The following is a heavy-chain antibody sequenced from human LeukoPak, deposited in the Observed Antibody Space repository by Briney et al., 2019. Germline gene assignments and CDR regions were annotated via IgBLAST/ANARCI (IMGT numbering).Heavy chain of an antibody. D-gene: IGHD3-9*01. Sequence: ASVKVSCKASGYTFTSYGISWVRQAPGQGLEWMGWISAYNGNTNYAQKLQGRVTITADESTSTAYMELSSLRSEDTAVYYCARAALYFDWYFDYWGQGTLVTVSS. J-gene: IGHJ4*02. CDR2: ISAYNGNT. CDR3: ARAALYFDWYFDY. V-gene: IGHV1-18*01. CDR1: GYTFTSYG.